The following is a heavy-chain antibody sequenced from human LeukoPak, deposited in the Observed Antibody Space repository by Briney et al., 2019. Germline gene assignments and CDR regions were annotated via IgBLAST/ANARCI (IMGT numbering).Heavy chain of an antibody. D-gene: IGHD2-2*01. J-gene: IGHJ5*02. CDR1: GFTFSSYG. CDR2: ISYDGSNK. V-gene: IGHV3-30*18. CDR3: AKAAYDCSSTSCYGPGGFDP. Sequence: GGSLRLSCAASGFTFSSYGMHWVRQAPGKGLEWVAVISYDGSNKYYADSVKGRSTISRDNSKNTLYLQMNSLRAEDTAVYYCAKAAYDCSSTSCYGPGGFDPWGQGTLVTVSS.